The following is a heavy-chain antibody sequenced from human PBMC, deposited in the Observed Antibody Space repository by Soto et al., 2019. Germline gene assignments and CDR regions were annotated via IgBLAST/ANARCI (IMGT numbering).Heavy chain of an antibody. V-gene: IGHV4-59*01. Sequence: QVQLQESGPGLVKPSETLSLTCTVSGGSISSYYWIWIRQPPGKGLEWIGYIYYSGSTNSNPSLKSRITISVDTSKNLSSLKLSSVTAADTAVYYCASTVRPASGSGAFDIWGQGTMVTVSS. CDR1: GGSISSYY. CDR2: IYYSGST. CDR3: ASTVRPASGSGAFDI. J-gene: IGHJ3*02. D-gene: IGHD3-10*01.